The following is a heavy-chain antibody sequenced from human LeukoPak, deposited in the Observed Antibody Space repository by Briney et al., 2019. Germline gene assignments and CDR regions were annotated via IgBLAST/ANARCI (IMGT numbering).Heavy chain of an antibody. CDR2: MNPSGGST. J-gene: IGHJ4*02. V-gene: IGHV1-46*01. D-gene: IGHD3-22*01. CDR3: ARASYYDSSGYSMNY. CDR1: GYTFTSYY. Sequence: EASVKVSCKASGYTFTSYYMHWVRQAPGQGLEWMGIMNPSGGSTSNAQKFQGRVTMTRDTSTSTVYMELSSLRSEDTAVYYCARASYYDSSGYSMNYWGQGTLVTVSS.